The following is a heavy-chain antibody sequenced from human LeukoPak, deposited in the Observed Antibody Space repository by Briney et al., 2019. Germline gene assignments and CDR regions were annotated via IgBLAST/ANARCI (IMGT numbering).Heavy chain of an antibody. CDR3: ARDKNYYDSSGRRKVTDY. CDR2: ISSSGSTI. J-gene: IGHJ4*02. Sequence: PGGSLRLSCAASGFTFSDYYMSWIRQAPGKGLEWVSYISSSGSTIYYADSVKGRFTISRENAKNSLYLQMNSLRAEDTAVYYCARDKNYYDSSGRRKVTDYWGQGTLVTVSS. CDR1: GFTFSDYY. V-gene: IGHV3-11*04. D-gene: IGHD3-22*01.